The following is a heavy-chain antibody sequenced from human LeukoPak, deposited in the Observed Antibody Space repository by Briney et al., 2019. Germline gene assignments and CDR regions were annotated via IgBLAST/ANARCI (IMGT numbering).Heavy chain of an antibody. Sequence: PGGSLRLSCAASGFTVSSNYMSWVRQAPGKGLEWVSVIYSGGSTYYADSVKGRFTISRDNSQNTLYLQMNSLRAEDTAVYYCARGSHFGWLSDDAFDIWGQGTMVTVSS. CDR3: ARGSHFGWLSDDAFDI. V-gene: IGHV3-53*01. CDR2: IYSGGST. D-gene: IGHD3-9*01. CDR1: GFTVSSNY. J-gene: IGHJ3*02.